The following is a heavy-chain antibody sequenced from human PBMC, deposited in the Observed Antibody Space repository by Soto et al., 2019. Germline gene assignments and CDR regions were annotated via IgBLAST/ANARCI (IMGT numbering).Heavy chain of an antibody. CDR1: GYTFTGYY. CDR3: VPHHLDSSGYFDS. J-gene: IGHJ4*02. V-gene: IGHV1-2*02. CDR2: INPNSGGT. D-gene: IGHD3-22*01. Sequence: ASVKFSCKASGYTFTGYYMHWVRQAPGQGLEWMGWINPNSGGTKYAQKFQGRVTLTWDTSISTAYMELSRLRTDDTAVFYCVPHHLDSSGYFDSWGQGTLVTVSS.